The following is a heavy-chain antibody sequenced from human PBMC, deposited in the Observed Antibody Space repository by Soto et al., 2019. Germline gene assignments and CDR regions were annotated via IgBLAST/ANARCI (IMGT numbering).Heavy chain of an antibody. CDR2: INPNSGGT. D-gene: IGHD3-3*01. V-gene: IGHV1-2*02. J-gene: IGHJ1*01. CDR3: AGEVDDCWSGYCSLQQ. Sequence: QVQLVQSGAEVKKPGASVKISCKAPGYTFTGYYMHWVRQAPGQRLERMGWINPNSGGTNYAKKFQRGATMTRDESLSRVYMELSRLRSEDTAVYSCAGEVDDCWSGYCSLQQWSQGPQVAFSS. CDR1: GYTFTGYY.